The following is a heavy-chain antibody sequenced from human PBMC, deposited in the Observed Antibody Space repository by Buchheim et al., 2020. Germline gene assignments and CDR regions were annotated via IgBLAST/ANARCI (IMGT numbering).Heavy chain of an antibody. J-gene: IGHJ5*02. CDR1: GFTFDDYA. CDR3: APLGIVVVSGFDGFDP. D-gene: IGHD3-22*01. V-gene: IGHV3-9*01. Sequence: EVQLVESGGGLVQPGRSLRLSCAASGFTFDDYAMHWVRQAPGKGLEWVSGISWNSGSIGYADSVKGRFTISRDNAKNSLYLQMNSLRAEDTALYYCAPLGIVVVSGFDGFDPWGQGTL. CDR2: ISWNSGSI.